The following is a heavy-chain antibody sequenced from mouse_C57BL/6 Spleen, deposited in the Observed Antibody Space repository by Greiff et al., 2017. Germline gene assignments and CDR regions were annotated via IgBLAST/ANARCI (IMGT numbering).Heavy chain of an antibody. Sequence: QVQLKQSGAELAKPGASVKLSCKASGYTFTSYWMHWVKQRPGQGLEWIGYINPSSGYTKYNQKFKDKAPLTADKSSSTAYMQLSSLTYEDSAVYYCARSRDYDGAWFAYWGQGTLVTVSA. CDR3: ARSRDYDGAWFAY. J-gene: IGHJ3*01. CDR1: GYTFTSYW. V-gene: IGHV1-7*01. CDR2: INPSSGYT. D-gene: IGHD2-4*01.